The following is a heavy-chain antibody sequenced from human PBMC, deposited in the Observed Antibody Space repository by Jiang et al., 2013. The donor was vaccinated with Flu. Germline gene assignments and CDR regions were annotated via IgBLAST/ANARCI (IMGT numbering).Heavy chain of an antibody. Sequence: GSGLVKPSETLSLTCAVYGGSFSGYYWSWIRQPPGKGLEWIGEINHSGSTNYNPSLKSRVTISVDTSKNQFSLKLSSVTAADTAVYYCARGRGPRYCSSTSCYSGVAFDIWGQGTMVTVSS. D-gene: IGHD2-2*02. V-gene: IGHV4-34*01. CDR2: INHSGST. J-gene: IGHJ3*02. CDR3: ARGRGPRYCSSTSCYSGVAFDI. CDR1: GGSFSGYY.